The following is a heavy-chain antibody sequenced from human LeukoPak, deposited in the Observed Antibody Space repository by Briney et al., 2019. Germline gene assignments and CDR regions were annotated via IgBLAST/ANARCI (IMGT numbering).Heavy chain of an antibody. J-gene: IGHJ6*03. D-gene: IGHD3-10*01. CDR1: GGSISSYY. V-gene: IGHV4-59*08. CDR3: ARGANYYGSGSYSLYYYYMDV. CDR2: IYYSGST. Sequence: SETLSLTCTVSGGSISSYYWSWLRQPPGKGLEWIGYIYYSGSTNYNPSLKSRVTISVDTSKNQFSLKLSSVTAADTAVYYCARGANYYGSGSYSLYYYYMDVWGKGTTVTVSS.